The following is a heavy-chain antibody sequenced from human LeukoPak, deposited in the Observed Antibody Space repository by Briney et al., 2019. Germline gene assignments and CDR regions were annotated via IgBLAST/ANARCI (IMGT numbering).Heavy chain of an antibody. CDR3: ARGSIFDY. V-gene: IGHV6-1*01. Sequence: SQTLSLTGAISGDSVSSNSTSWNWIRQSPSRGLEWLGRTYYRSNWYSDYAVSVKSRITINPDTSKNQFSLQLNSVTPEDTAVYYCARGSIFDYWGQGTLVTVSS. CDR1: GDSVSSNSTS. CDR2: TYYRSNWYS. J-gene: IGHJ4*02.